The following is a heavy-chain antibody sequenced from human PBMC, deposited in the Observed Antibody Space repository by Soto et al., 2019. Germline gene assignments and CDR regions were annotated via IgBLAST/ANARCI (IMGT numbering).Heavy chain of an antibody. D-gene: IGHD2-2*01. CDR3: ARSQGSSTSLEIYYYYYYGMDV. CDR1: GGTFSSYA. J-gene: IGHJ6*02. V-gene: IGHV1-69*01. Sequence: QVQLVQSGAEVKKPGSSVKVSCKASGGTFSSYAISWVRQAPGQGLEWMGGIIPISETTNYAQKFQGRVTIPADEYKSTADMELSSLRSEDTAVYYCARSQGSSTSLEIYYYYYYGMDVWGQGTTVTVSS. CDR2: IIPISETT.